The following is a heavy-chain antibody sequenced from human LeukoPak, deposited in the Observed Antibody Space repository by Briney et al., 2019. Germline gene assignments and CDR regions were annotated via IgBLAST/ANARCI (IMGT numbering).Heavy chain of an antibody. V-gene: IGHV4-38-2*02. J-gene: IGHJ2*01. D-gene: IGHD5-18*01. CDR3: ARDSTVQLWSSYWYFDL. CDR2: IYHSGST. Sequence: SETLSLTCAVSDYSISSGHYWGWIRRPPGKGLEWIGHIYHSGSTYYNPSLKSRVTISVDTSKNQFSLKLSSVTAADTAVYYCARDSTVQLWSSYWYFDLWGRGTLVTVSS. CDR1: DYSISSGHY.